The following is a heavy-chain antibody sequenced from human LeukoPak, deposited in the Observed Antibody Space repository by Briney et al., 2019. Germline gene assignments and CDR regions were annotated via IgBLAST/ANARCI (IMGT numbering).Heavy chain of an antibody. J-gene: IGHJ4*02. CDR3: AKDIHPGLDSGASCCFDY. Sequence: ASVKVSCKTSGYTFSRHGITWVRQAPGQGLEWMGWVSGYNGNTNYAQNAQGRVTMTTDTSTNTAYMELRSLRSDDTAVYYCAKDIHPGLDSGASCCFDYWGQGTPVTVSS. V-gene: IGHV1-18*01. CDR2: VSGYNGNT. D-gene: IGHD3-22*01. CDR1: GYTFSRHG.